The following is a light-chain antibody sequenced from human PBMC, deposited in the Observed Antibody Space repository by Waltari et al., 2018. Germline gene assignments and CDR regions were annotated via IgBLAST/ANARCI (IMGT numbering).Light chain of an antibody. V-gene: IGLV3-9*01. J-gene: IGLJ2*01. CDR2: RDS. CDR3: QVWDSTTDVI. Sequence: SYELTQPLSVSVAPGQTASITCGGDNLGGQTVHWYQHKPGQAPVLVIYRDSHRPSGIPERFSGSNSENTATLTISRVQAGDEADFYCQVWDSTTDVIFGGGTKLTVL. CDR1: NLGGQT.